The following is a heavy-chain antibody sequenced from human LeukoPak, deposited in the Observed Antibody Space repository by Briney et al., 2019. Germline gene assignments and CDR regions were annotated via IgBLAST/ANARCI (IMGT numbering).Heavy chain of an antibody. CDR3: ARGNDWRFDP. D-gene: IGHD1-1*01. CDR2: ISSSGRTM. CDR1: GFTFSSFE. J-gene: IGHJ5*02. Sequence: GGSLRLSCAASGFTFSSFEMNWVRQAPGKGLEWVSDISSSGRTMYYADPVKGRFTISRDNAKNSLYLQMNSLRAEDTAVYYCARGNDWRFDPWGQGILVTVSS. V-gene: IGHV3-48*03.